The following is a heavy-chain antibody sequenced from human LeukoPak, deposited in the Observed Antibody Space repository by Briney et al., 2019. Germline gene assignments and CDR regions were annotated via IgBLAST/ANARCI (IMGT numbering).Heavy chain of an antibody. CDR2: ISDDGRTK. J-gene: IGHJ4*02. Sequence: GGSLRLSCAASGFTFSNYGMHWVRQAPGKGLEWVAVISDDGRTKYYADSVKGRFTISRDNSKNTLYLQMNSLRAEDTAVYYCARDSGGDEYYFDYWGQGTLVTVSS. V-gene: IGHV3-30*03. CDR1: GFTFSNYG. CDR3: ARDSGGDEYYFDY. D-gene: IGHD1-26*01.